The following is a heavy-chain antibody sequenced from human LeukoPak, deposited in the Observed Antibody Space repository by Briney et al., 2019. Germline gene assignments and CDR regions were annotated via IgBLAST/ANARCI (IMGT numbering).Heavy chain of an antibody. V-gene: IGHV1-69*13. J-gene: IGHJ3*02. CDR1: GGTFSSYA. CDR3: ARAPWGIYSPRAAAGTSAFDI. D-gene: IGHD6-13*01. CDR2: ISPIFGTA. Sequence: SVKVSCKASGGTFSSYAISWVRQAPGQGLEWMGGISPIFGTANYAQKFQGRVTITADESTSTAYMELSSLRSEDTAVYYCARAPWGIYSPRAAAGTSAFDIWGQGTMVTVSS.